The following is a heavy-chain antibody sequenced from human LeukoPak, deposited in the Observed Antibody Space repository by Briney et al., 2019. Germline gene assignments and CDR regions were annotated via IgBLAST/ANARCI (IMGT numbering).Heavy chain of an antibody. CDR2: IYYSGST. CDR1: GGSISSSSYY. V-gene: IGHV4-39*07. Sequence: SETLSLTCTVSGGSISSSSYYWGWIRQPPGKGLEWIGSIYYSGSTYYNPSLKSRVTISVDTSKNQFSLKLSSVTAADTAVYYCASHGGSSGWTQGNWFDPWGQGTLVTVSS. D-gene: IGHD6-19*01. J-gene: IGHJ5*02. CDR3: ASHGGSSGWTQGNWFDP.